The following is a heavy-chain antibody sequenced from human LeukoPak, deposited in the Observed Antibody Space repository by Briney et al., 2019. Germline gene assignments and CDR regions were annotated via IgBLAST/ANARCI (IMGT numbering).Heavy chain of an antibody. CDR2: IYYSGST. V-gene: IGHV4-59*08. CDR1: GVSISSYY. CDR3: ARRVVQGRVDY. Sequence: SETLSLTCTVSGVSISSYYWSWIRQPPGKGLEWIGYIYYSGSTNYNPSLKSRVTISVDTSKNQFSLKLSSVTAADTAVYYCARRVVQGRVDYWGQGTLVTVSS. J-gene: IGHJ4*02. D-gene: IGHD2-2*01.